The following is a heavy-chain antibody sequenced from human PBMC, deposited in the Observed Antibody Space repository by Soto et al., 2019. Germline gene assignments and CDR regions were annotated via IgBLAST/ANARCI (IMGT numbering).Heavy chain of an antibody. CDR1: GFTFSDYY. D-gene: IGHD2-2*01. CDR2: ISSSSSYT. J-gene: IGHJ6*02. Sequence: QVQLVESGGGLVKPGGSLRLSCAASGFTFSDYYMSWIRQAPGKGLEWVSCISSSSSYTNYADSVKGRFTISRDNAKNSLYLQMNSLRAEDTAVYYCARDLGYCSSTSCYEGVYYYYYGMDVWGQGTTVTVSS. CDR3: ARDLGYCSSTSCYEGVYYYYYGMDV. V-gene: IGHV3-11*06.